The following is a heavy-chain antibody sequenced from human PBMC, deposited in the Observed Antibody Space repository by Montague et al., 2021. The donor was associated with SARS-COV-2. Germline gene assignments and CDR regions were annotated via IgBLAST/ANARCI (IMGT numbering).Heavy chain of an antibody. CDR3: ASRMGVRAPYDY. CDR1: GAPFSGYY. Sequence: SETLSLTCAVSGAPFSGYYWGWIRQPPGKGLEWIGEVKYSGFTNYKTSLKSRVTISIDTSKNQFSLNLGSVTAADTAVYYCASRMGVRAPYDYWGQGALVTVSS. J-gene: IGHJ4*02. D-gene: IGHD2-8*01. V-gene: IGHV4-34*01. CDR2: VKYSGFT.